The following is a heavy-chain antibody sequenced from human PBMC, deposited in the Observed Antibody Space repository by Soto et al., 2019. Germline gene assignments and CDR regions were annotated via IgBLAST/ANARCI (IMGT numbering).Heavy chain of an antibody. Sequence: GGSLRLSCAASGFSFSDYWMSWVRQAPGKGLEWVANIRQDGSEKYFVDSVKGRFTISRDNAKNSLYLQMNSLRAEDTAIFYCARDAHFSYYHGMDVWGQGTTVTVSS. CDR1: GFSFSDYW. J-gene: IGHJ6*02. CDR3: ARDAHFSYYHGMDV. CDR2: IRQDGSEK. V-gene: IGHV3-7*03.